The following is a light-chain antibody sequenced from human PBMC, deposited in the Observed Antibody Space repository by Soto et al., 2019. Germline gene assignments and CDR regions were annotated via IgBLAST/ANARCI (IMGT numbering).Light chain of an antibody. CDR2: EVI. Sequence: QSALTQPASLSGSPGQSITISCTGTSSDVGAYNYVSWYQQHPGKAPKLMIYEVINRPSGVSNRFSGSKSGNTASLTISGLQAEDEADYYCSSFTTISTYVFGTGTKLTVL. CDR3: SSFTTISTYV. J-gene: IGLJ1*01. V-gene: IGLV2-14*01. CDR1: SSDVGAYNY.